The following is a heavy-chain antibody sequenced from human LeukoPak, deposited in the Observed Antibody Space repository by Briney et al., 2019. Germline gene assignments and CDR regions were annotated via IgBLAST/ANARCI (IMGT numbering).Heavy chain of an antibody. D-gene: IGHD3-10*01. CDR1: LGSPTGYY. V-gene: IGHV4-59*08. J-gene: IGHJ4*02. CDR3: ARRWFGELLPMDN. CDR2: IYSVGST. Sequence: ETLSHTRIVTLGSPTGYYWSWFRPAPGKGRGWIGHIYSVGSTNYNPSLKSRVTIPVDTSKHQLFLRLSAVAAADTAIYYWARRWFGELLPMDNWGQGTLVTVSS.